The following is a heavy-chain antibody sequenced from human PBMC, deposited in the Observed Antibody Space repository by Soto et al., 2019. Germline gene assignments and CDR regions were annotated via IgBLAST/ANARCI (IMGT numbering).Heavy chain of an antibody. CDR3: ARGARFLEWLSFDH. D-gene: IGHD3-3*01. V-gene: IGHV1-69*12. CDR2: IIPIFGTA. Sequence: QVQLEQSGAEVKTLGSSVKVSCKASGDTFNRYAISWVRQAPGQGLEWMGGIIPIFGTANYAPLFQDRVTITADESTSTDYMELTSLKSEDTAVYFCARGARFLEWLSFDHWGQGTLVTVSS. CDR1: GDTFNRYA. J-gene: IGHJ4*02.